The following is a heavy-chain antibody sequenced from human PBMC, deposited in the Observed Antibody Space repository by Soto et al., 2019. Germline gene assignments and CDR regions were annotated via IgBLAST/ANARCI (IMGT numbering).Heavy chain of an antibody. D-gene: IGHD6-13*01. J-gene: IGHJ2*01. Sequence: QITLKESGPTLVKPTQTLTLTCTFSGFSLTSGEVGVAWIRQPPGKALEWLGNIFSTGDRWYNPSLKTILTIAKGTSENQVVLTMTELHPVDTATYYCVSSKLTLVGFFDQWGPGKLVTVSS. CDR3: VSSKLTLVGFFDQ. CDR1: GFSLTSGEVG. CDR2: IFSTGDR. V-gene: IGHV2-5*01.